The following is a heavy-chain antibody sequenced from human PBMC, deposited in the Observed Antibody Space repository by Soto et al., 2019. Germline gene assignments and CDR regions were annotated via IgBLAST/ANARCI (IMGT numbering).Heavy chain of an antibody. CDR1: GYSFTSYW. V-gene: IGHV5-51*01. Sequence: GESLKISCKGSGYSFTSYWIGWVRQMPGKGLEWMGIIYPGDSDTRYSPSFQGQVTISADKSISTAYLQWSSLKASDTAMYYCARHQADYDFWSGYYKPRDYYYYYYMDVWGKGTTVTVSS. D-gene: IGHD3-3*01. CDR2: IYPGDSDT. J-gene: IGHJ6*03. CDR3: ARHQADYDFWSGYYKPRDYYYYYYMDV.